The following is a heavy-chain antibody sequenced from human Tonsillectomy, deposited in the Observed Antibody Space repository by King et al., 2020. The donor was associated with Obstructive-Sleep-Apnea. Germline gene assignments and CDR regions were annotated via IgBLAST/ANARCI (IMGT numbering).Heavy chain of an antibody. V-gene: IGHV5-51*01. D-gene: IGHD3-22*01. CDR2: IYTGVFDT. Sequence: QLVQSGAEVKKPGEALKISCKGSGYSFTSYWIGWVCQMLGNGLGWLGIIYTGVFDTRDSPSFQGQVTISADKSISTAYLQWSSLKASDTAMYYCARNYDSSGYYPDAFDIWGQGTMVTVSS. J-gene: IGHJ3*02. CDR3: ARNYDSSGYYPDAFDI. CDR1: GYSFTSYW.